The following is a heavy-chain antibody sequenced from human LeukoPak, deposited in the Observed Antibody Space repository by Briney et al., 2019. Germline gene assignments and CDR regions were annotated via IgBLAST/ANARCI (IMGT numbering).Heavy chain of an antibody. Sequence: ASVKVSCKASGYTFTGYYMHWVRHAPGQGLEWMGWINPNSGGTNYAQKFQGRVTMTRDTSISTAYMELSRLRSDDTAVYYCARLAVAGTDYYYGMDVWGQGTTVTVSS. CDR2: INPNSGGT. V-gene: IGHV1-2*02. CDR3: ARLAVAGTDYYYGMDV. D-gene: IGHD6-19*01. J-gene: IGHJ6*02. CDR1: GYTFTGYY.